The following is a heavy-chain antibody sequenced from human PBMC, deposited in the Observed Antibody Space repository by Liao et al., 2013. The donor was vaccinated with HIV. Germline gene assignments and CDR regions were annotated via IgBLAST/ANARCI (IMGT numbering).Heavy chain of an antibody. CDR3: ARGRRSDFGSNSRYFDY. D-gene: IGHD4-17*01. CDR2: IYTSGST. Sequence: QVQLQESGPGLVRPSQTLSLTCNVSGGSLSSGSYYWTWIRQPAGKGLEWIGRIYTSGSTNYNPALKSRVTISTDTSRNHFSLRMNSVTAADTAVYYCARGRRSDFGSNSRYFDYWGQGGPGHRLL. V-gene: IGHV4-61*02. CDR1: GGSLSSGSYY. J-gene: IGHJ4*02.